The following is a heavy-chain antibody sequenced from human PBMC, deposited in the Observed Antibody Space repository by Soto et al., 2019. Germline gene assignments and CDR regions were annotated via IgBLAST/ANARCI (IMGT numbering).Heavy chain of an antibody. Sequence: QVQLVQSGAEVKKPGASVKVSCTASGYTFTSYGISWVRQAPGQGLEWMGWISAYNGNTNYAQKLQGRGTMTTDTSTSTAYMELRSLRSDDTAVYYCARLYCISTSCYLGMDVWGQGTTVTVSS. V-gene: IGHV1-18*01. D-gene: IGHD2-2*01. CDR1: GYTFTSYG. CDR3: ARLYCISTSCYLGMDV. CDR2: ISAYNGNT. J-gene: IGHJ6*02.